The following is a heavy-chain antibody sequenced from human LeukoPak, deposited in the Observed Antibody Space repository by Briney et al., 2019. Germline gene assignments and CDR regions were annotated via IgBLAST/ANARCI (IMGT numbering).Heavy chain of an antibody. Sequence: GGSLRLSCAASGFTFSSYAMSWVRQAPGKGLEWVSVIIGSSGNTYHADSVKGRFTISRDNSKNTLYLQMNSLRAEDTAVYYCAKNSGEYYVYRYMDDWGKGTTVTASS. J-gene: IGHJ6*03. V-gene: IGHV3-23*01. CDR2: IIGSSGNT. D-gene: IGHD2/OR15-2a*01. CDR1: GFTFSSYA. CDR3: AKNSGEYYVYRYMDD.